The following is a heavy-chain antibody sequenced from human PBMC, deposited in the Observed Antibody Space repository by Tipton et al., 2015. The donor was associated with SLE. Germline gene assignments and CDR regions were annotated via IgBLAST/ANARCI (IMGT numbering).Heavy chain of an antibody. CDR2: IYYSGST. J-gene: IGHJ4*02. CDR1: GGSISSYY. CDR3: ARVRGMGSSGYGFDY. V-gene: IGHV4-59*01. Sequence: TLSLTRTVSGGSISSYYWSWIRQPPGKGLEWIGYIYYSGSTNYNPSLKSRVTISVDTSKNQFSLKLSSVTAADTAVYYCARVRGMGSSGYGFDYWGQGTLVTVSS. D-gene: IGHD3-22*01.